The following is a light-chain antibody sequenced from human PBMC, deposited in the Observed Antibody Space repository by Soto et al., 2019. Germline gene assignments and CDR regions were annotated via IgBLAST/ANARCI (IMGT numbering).Light chain of an antibody. CDR2: GAS. CDR3: QGYSDSVGF. J-gene: IGKJ4*01. Sequence: EIVLTQSPGTLSLSPGERATLSCRASQIFSSTFLAWYHHKPGQPPRLLIYGASNRATGVPDRFSGSGSGTDFTLTLSRLEAEDFAVYYCQGYSDSVGFFGGGTKVEIK. V-gene: IGKV3-20*01. CDR1: QIFSSTF.